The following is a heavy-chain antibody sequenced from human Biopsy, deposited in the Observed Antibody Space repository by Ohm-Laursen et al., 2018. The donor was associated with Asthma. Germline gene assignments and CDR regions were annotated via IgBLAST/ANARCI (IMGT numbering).Heavy chain of an antibody. CDR1: GFPISNYG. CDR2: MSYDDSQT. CDR3: AREPIKATYFYGMDV. D-gene: IGHD3-9*01. J-gene: IGHJ6*02. Sequence: SSLRLSCAASGFPISNYGMHWVRQAPGKGLEWVAVMSYDDSQTRYADSVKGRFTISRDKSKSTLYLQLSSLRAEDTAVYFCAREPIKATYFYGMDVWGQGTTVTVSS. V-gene: IGHV3-33*05.